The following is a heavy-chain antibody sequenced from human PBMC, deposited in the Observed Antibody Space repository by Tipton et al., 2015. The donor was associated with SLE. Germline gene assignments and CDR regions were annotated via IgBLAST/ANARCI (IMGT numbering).Heavy chain of an antibody. CDR3: ARRRWFVVYSLYFDY. J-gene: IGHJ4*02. V-gene: IGHV4-39*01. CDR1: GGSISSSSYY. D-gene: IGHD2-8*02. CDR2: IYYSGST. Sequence: TLSLTCTVSGGSISSSSYYWGWIRQPPGKGLEWIGSIYYSGSTYYNPSLKSRVTISVDTSKNQFSLKLSSVTAADTAVYYCARRRWFVVYSLYFDYWGQGTLVTVSS.